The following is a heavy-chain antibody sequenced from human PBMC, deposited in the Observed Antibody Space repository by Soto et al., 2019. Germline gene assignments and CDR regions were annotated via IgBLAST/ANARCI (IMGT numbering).Heavy chain of an antibody. CDR2: ISGSGGST. CDR3: ANDGVGRDYYGSGSSDFDS. CDR1: GFTFSSYA. J-gene: IGHJ4*02. D-gene: IGHD3-10*01. V-gene: IGHV3-23*01. Sequence: EVQLLESGGGLVQPGGSLRLSCAASGFTFSSYAMSWVRQAPGKGLEWVSAISGSGGSTYYADSVKGRFTISKDKSKNTLYLQLNSLGAEDADVYYCANDGVGRDYYGSGSSDFDSLGQRNLVTVSS.